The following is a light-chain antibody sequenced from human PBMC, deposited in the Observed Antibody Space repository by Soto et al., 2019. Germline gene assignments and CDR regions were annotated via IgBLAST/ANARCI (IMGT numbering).Light chain of an antibody. CDR1: QTISSW. V-gene: IGKV1-5*03. Sequence: DIQMTQSPSTLSGSVGDRVTITCRASQTISSWLAWYQQKPGKAPKLLIYKASTLKSGVPSRFSGSGSGTEFTLTISSLQPDDFATYYCQHYNCYPAALGQRPKVDMK. J-gene: IGKJ1*01. CDR2: KAS. CDR3: QHYNCYPAA.